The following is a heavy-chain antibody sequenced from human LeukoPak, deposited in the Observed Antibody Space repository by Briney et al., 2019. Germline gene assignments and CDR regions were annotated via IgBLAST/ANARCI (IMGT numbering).Heavy chain of an antibody. V-gene: IGHV4-59*01. CDR1: GGSISSYY. D-gene: IGHD3-3*01. CDR3: ARVSITIFGVAFVY. J-gene: IGHJ4*02. CDR2: IYYSGST. Sequence: PSETLSLTCTVSGGSISSYYWSWIRQPPGKGLEWIGYIYYSGSTNYTPSLKSRVTISVDTSKNQFSLKLSSVTAADTAVYYCARVSITIFGVAFVYWGQGTLVTVSS.